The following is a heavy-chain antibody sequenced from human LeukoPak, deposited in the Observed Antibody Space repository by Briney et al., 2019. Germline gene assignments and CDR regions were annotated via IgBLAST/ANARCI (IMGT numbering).Heavy chain of an antibody. J-gene: IGHJ6*04. Sequence: GGSLRLSCEASGFTFSSYWMGWVRQAPGKGLEWVANIIQDGSEKYYVDSVKGRFTISRDNAKNSLYLQMNSLRAEDTAVYYCAELGITMIGGVWGKGTTVTISS. D-gene: IGHD3-10*02. CDR3: AELGITMIGGV. CDR2: IIQDGSEK. V-gene: IGHV3-7*01. CDR1: GFTFSSYW.